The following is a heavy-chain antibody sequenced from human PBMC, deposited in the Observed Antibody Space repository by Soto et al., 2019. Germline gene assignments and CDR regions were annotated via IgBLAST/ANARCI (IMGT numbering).Heavy chain of an antibody. CDR2: IKTKIEGETT. D-gene: IGHD2-15*01. CDR1: GFSISSAW. V-gene: IGHV3-15*07. CDR3: TTGSVESV. Sequence: QLVESGGGLVRPGGSLRLSCSASGFSISSAWMNWVRQAPGKGLEWVGRIKTKIEGETTHYAAPVNGRFTVSREDSKNMLYRQMNSLKADDTALYYCTTGSVESVWGQGTTVTVSS. J-gene: IGHJ6*02.